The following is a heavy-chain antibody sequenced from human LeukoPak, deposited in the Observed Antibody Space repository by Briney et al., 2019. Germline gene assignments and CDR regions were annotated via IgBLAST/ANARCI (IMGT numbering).Heavy chain of an antibody. CDR2: INHSGST. D-gene: IGHD2-15*01. J-gene: IGHJ4*02. CDR3: ARAGYCSGGSCYSRRGPFYY. CDR1: GGSFSGYY. V-gene: IGHV4-34*01. Sequence: SETLSLACAVYGGSFSGYYWSWIRQPPGKGLEWIGEINHSGSTNYNPSLKSRVTISVDTSKNQFSLKLSSVTAADTAVYYCARAGYCSGGSCYSRRGPFYYWGQGTLVTVSS.